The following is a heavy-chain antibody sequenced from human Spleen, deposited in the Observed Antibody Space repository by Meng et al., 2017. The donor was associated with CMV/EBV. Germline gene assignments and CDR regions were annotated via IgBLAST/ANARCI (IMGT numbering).Heavy chain of an antibody. Sequence: ASGFTFSSYAMSWVRQAPGKGLEWVPGISGSGGGTSYADSVKGRFTISRDNSRNTLYLQMNTLRGEDTAVYYCAKDQWGPIRNVFDYWGPGTLVTVSS. J-gene: IGHJ4*02. V-gene: IGHV3-23*01. CDR2: ISGSGGGT. D-gene: IGHD2-21*01. CDR1: GFTFSSYA. CDR3: AKDQWGPIRNVFDY.